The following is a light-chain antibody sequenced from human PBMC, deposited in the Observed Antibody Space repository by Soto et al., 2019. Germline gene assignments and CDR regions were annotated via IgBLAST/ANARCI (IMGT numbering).Light chain of an antibody. J-gene: IGKJ2*01. CDR1: QSINNH. V-gene: IGKV1-39*01. Sequence: DIQMTQSPSSLSASVGDRVTVTCRASQSINNHLNWYQQKPGKAPNLLLYTASNLQSGVPSRFSGSGSGTDFTLTISSLQPEDFATYYCQQSYSTPRTFGQGTKLEIK. CDR2: TAS. CDR3: QQSYSTPRT.